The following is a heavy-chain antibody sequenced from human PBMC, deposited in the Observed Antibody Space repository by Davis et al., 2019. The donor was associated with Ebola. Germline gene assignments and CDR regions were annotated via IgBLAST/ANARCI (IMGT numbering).Heavy chain of an antibody. CDR2: IKQDGGEK. Sequence: GGSLRLSCAASGFIFSNYWMSWVRQAPGKGPEWVAIIKQDGGEKYYVDSVEGRFTISRDNAKNSLYLQMNSLRAEDTAVYYCARQGWSGYSLRHWLDPWGRGTLVTVSS. V-gene: IGHV3-7*01. D-gene: IGHD3-3*01. J-gene: IGHJ5*02. CDR3: ARQGWSGYSLRHWLDP. CDR1: GFIFSNYW.